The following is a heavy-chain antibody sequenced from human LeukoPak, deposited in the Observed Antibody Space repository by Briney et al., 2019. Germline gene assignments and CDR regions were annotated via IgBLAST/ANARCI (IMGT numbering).Heavy chain of an antibody. CDR3: ASRAVAGTFDY. D-gene: IGHD6-19*01. CDR1: GGSISSYY. V-gene: IGHV4-34*01. J-gene: IGHJ4*02. Sequence: PSETLSLTCTVSGGSISSYYWSWIRQPPGKGLEWIGEINHSGSTNYNPSLKSRVTISVDTSKNQFSLKLSSVTAADTAVYYCASRAVAGTFDYWGQGTLVTVSS. CDR2: INHSGST.